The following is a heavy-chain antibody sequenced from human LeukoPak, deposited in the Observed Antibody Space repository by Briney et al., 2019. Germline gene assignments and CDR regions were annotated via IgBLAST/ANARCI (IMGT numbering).Heavy chain of an antibody. CDR1: GYSFTRYW. J-gene: IGHJ6*03. V-gene: IGHV5-51*01. Sequence: GESLEISCQGSGYSFTRYWIGWVRQMPGKGLEWMGIIYPADSDIRYSPSFRGQVTISADKSISTAYLQWSSLKASDTAMYYCARQSGDYSYYYYMDVWGKGTTVTISS. CDR3: ARQSGDYSYYYYMDV. D-gene: IGHD2-21*02. CDR2: IYPADSDI.